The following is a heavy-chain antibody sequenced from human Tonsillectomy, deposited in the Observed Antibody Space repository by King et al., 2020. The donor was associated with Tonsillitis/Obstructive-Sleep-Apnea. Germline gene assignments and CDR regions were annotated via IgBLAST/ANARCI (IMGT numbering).Heavy chain of an antibody. D-gene: IGHD3-10*01. J-gene: IGHJ4*02. CDR3: ARGPRYYGSGSYVDY. CDR2: IWYDGSNK. V-gene: IGHV3-33*01. Sequence: VQLVESGGGVVQPGRSLRLSCSASGFTFSSYGMHWVRQAPGKGLEWVAGIWYDGSNKYYADSGKGRFTISSDNSKNTLYLQMNSLRAEDTAVYYCARGPRYYGSGSYVDYWGQGTLVTVSS. CDR1: GFTFSSYG.